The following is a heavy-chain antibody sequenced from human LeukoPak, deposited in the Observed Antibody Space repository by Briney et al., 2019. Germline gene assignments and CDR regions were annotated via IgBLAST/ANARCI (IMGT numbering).Heavy chain of an antibody. CDR2: IKHDGSEK. CDR3: ARDRGLSGYDLCDY. D-gene: IGHD5-12*01. Sequence: GGSLRLSCAASTFTFSNYWMNWVRQAPGKGLEWEATIKHDGSEKHYVDSVEGRFTISRDNAMNSLYLQMNSLRAEDTAVYYCARDRGLSGYDLCDYWGQGTLVTVSS. V-gene: IGHV3-7*01. J-gene: IGHJ4*02. CDR1: TFTFSNYW.